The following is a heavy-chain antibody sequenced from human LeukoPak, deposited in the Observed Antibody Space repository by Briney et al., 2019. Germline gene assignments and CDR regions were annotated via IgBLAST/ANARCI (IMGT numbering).Heavy chain of an antibody. CDR1: GFTFSNAW. CDR2: IKSKTDGWTT. J-gene: IGHJ4*02. D-gene: IGHD6-19*01. CDR3: TPPVAGTST. V-gene: IGHV3-15*01. Sequence: PGGSLRLSCAASGFTFSNAWMSWVRQAPGKGLEWVGRIKSKTDGWTTDYAAPVKGRFTISRDDSKTTLYLQMNSLKTEDTAVYYCTPPVAGTSTGGQGTLVTVSS.